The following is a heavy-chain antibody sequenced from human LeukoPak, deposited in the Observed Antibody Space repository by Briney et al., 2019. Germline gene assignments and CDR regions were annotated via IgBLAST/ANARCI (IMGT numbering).Heavy chain of an antibody. CDR1: GYTFNNYA. CDR2: VSGGGGST. V-gene: IGHV3-23*01. D-gene: IGHD2-2*01. CDR3: ARDRDYASDY. Sequence: GGSLRLSCAASGYTFNNYAMSWVRGAPGKGLEWVSAVSGGGGSTYYADSVKGRFTISRDNSKNTLYLQTNSLRAEDTAVYYCARDRDYASDYWGQGTLVTVSS. J-gene: IGHJ4*02.